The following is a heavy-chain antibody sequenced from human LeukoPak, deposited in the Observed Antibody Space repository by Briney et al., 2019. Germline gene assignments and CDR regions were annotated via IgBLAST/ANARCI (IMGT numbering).Heavy chain of an antibody. D-gene: IGHD3-22*01. CDR1: GFSFSRYA. CDR2: ISYDGNNI. V-gene: IGHV3-30*04. J-gene: IGHJ4*02. Sequence: PGRSLRLSCAASGFSFSRYAMHWVRQPPGKGLEWVAVISYDGNNIYYADSVKGRFTISRDNSKNTLYLQMNGLRTEDTAVYYCARDFYDSSGYYQVTDSWGQGTLVTVSS. CDR3: ARDFYDSSGYYQVTDS.